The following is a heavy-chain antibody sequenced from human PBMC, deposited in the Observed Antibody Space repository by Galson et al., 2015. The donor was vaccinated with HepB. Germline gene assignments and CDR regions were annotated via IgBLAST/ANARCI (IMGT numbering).Heavy chain of an antibody. Sequence: QSGAEVKKPGESLRISCKGSGYGFTSYWISWVRQMPGKGLEWMGRIDPSDSYTNYSPSFQGHVTISADKSISTAYLQWSSLKASDTAMYYCARCMITFGGVLGMDVWGQGTTVTVSS. V-gene: IGHV5-10-1*01. CDR2: IDPSDSYT. CDR1: GYGFTSYW. CDR3: ARCMITFGGVLGMDV. J-gene: IGHJ6*02. D-gene: IGHD3-16*01.